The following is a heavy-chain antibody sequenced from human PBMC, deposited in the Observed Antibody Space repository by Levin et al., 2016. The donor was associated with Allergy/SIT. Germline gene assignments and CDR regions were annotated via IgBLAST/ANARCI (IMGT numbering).Heavy chain of an antibody. CDR1: EFDFSTYS. D-gene: IGHD6-13*01. CDR2: ISSTTSSI. CDR3: ARGPGYSSSWYGYYFDC. Sequence: GGSLRLSCAASEFDFSTYSVNWVRQAPGKGLEWISYISSTTSSIYYADSVRGRFTISRDNAKNSAFLEMNSLRAEDTAVYYCARGPGYSSSWYGYYFDCWGQGTLVTVSS. V-gene: IGHV3-48*04. J-gene: IGHJ4*02.